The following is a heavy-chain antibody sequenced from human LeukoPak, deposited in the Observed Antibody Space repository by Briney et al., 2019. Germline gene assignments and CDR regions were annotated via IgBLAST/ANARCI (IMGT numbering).Heavy chain of an antibody. CDR1: GYTFTGYY. V-gene: IGHV1-2*02. CDR3: ARSSELRYYYYYMDV. Sequence: WASVKVSCKASGYTFTGYYMHWVRQAPGQGLEWMGWINPNNGGTNYAQKFQGRVTMTRDTSISTAYMELSRLRSDDTAVYSCARSSELRYYYYYMDVWGKGTTVTVSS. CDR2: INPNNGGT. D-gene: IGHD1-26*01. J-gene: IGHJ6*03.